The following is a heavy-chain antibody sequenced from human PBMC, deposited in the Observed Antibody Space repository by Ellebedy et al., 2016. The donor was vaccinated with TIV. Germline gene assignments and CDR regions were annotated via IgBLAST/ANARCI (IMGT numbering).Heavy chain of an antibody. V-gene: IGHV1-2*02. CDR1: GYTFTGYY. CDR3: AAFPYISTSSAF. Sequence: ASVKVSCKASGYTFTGYYMHWVRQAPGQGLEWMGWINPNSGGTNYAPKFQGRVTMTRDMSISTAYMELSGLKSDDTAVYYCAAFPYISTSSAFWGQGTLLTVSS. CDR2: INPNSGGT. D-gene: IGHD3-3*02. J-gene: IGHJ4*02.